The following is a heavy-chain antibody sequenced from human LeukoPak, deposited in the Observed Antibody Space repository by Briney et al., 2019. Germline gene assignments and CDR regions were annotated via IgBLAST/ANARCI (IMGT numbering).Heavy chain of an antibody. CDR3: AREFMPYSSGWSNWFDP. CDR1: GGSISSYY. Sequence: PSETLSLTCTASGGSISSYYWSWIRQPAGKGLEWIGRIYTSGSTNYNPSLKSRVTMSVDTSKNQFSLKLSSVTAADTAVYYCAREFMPYSSGWSNWFDPWGQGTLVTVSS. CDR2: IYTSGST. D-gene: IGHD6-19*01. V-gene: IGHV4-4*07. J-gene: IGHJ5*02.